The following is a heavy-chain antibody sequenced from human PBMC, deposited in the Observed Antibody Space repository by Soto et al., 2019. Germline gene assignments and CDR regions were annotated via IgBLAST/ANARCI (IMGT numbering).Heavy chain of an antibody. CDR3: ARDRFETMVRGVITHIYYYGMDV. J-gene: IGHJ6*02. CDR1: GFTVSSNY. V-gene: IGHV3-53*01. D-gene: IGHD3-10*01. Sequence: GGSLRLSCAASGFTVSSNYMSWVRQAPGKGLEWVSVIYSGGSTYYADSVKGRFTISRDNSKNTLYLQMNSLRAEDTAVYYCARDRFETMVRGVITHIYYYGMDVWGQGTTVTVS. CDR2: IYSGGST.